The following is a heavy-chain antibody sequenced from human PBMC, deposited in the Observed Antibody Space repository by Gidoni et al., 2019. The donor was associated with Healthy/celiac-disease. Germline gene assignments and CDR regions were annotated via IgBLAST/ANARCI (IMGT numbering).Heavy chain of an antibody. CDR3: ARDLTVTTPEGRRMDV. J-gene: IGHJ6*02. V-gene: IGHV1-69*01. D-gene: IGHD4-17*01. CDR2: IIPIFGTA. CDR1: GGTCSSDA. Sequence: QVQLVQSGAEVKKPGSSVKVSCKASGGTCSSDAISWVRQAPGQGLEWMGGIIPIFGTANYAQKFQGRVTITADESTSTAYMELSSLRSEDTAVYYCARDLTVTTPEGRRMDVWGQGTTVTVSS.